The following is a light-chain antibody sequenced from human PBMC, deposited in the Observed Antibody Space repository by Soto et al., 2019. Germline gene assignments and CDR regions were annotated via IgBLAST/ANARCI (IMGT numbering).Light chain of an antibody. CDR3: SSYTSGSTSYV. J-gene: IGLJ1*01. V-gene: IGLV2-14*03. CDR2: DVS. CDR1: SSDFGGYNY. Sequence: QSVLTQPASVSGSPGQSITVSCTGTSSDFGGYNYVSWYQQNPGKAPKLIIYDVSDRPSGVSNRFSGSKSGNTASLTISGLQAEDEADYYCSSYTSGSTSYVFGTGTKVTVL.